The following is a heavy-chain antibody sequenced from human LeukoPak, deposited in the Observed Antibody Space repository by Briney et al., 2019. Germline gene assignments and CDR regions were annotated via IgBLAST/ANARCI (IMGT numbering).Heavy chain of an antibody. V-gene: IGHV4-34*01. D-gene: IGHD5-24*01. J-gene: IGHJ4*02. CDR2: INHSGST. CDR1: GGSFSGYY. CDR3: ARGNFATILDY. Sequence: LETLSLTCAVYGGSFSGYYWSWIRQPPGKGLEWIGEINHSGSTNYNPFLKSRVTISVDTSKNQFSLKLSSVTAADTAVYYCARGNFATILDYWGQGTLVTVSS.